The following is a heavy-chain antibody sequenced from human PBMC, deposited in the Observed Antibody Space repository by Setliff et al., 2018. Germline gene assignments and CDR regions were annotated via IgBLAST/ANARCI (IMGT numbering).Heavy chain of an antibody. CDR1: GGSFSGYY. D-gene: IGHD2-2*01. J-gene: IGHJ5*02. Sequence: PSETLSLTCAVYGGSFSGYYWSWIRQSPEKGLEWIGEISHSGNTNYNPSLKSRVTISVDTSKNQFSLKLTSVTAADTAVYYCARGYCSSPSCFFAGWFDPWGQGTLVTVSS. V-gene: IGHV4-34*01. CDR3: ARGYCSSPSCFFAGWFDP. CDR2: ISHSGNT.